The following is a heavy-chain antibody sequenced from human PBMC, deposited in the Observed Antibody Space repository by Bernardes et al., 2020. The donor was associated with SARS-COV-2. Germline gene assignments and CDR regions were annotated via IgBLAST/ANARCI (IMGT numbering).Heavy chain of an antibody. D-gene: IGHD5-12*01. V-gene: IGHV1-2*02. CDR1: AYTFTDYY. Sequence: ASVKVSCKAPAYTFTDYYIHWLRQAPGQGLEWMGWIAPNTGGTNYAQKFQVRVTMTRDTSINTAYMELSSLRPDDTAIYFCARRYSNNFSTFDVWGQGTMVTVSS. J-gene: IGHJ3*01. CDR2: IAPNTGGT. CDR3: ARRYSNNFSTFDV.